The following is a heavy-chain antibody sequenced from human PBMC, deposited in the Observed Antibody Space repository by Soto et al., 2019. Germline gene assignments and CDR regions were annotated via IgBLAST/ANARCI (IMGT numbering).Heavy chain of an antibody. CDR3: ARGLYSGWHYFDY. V-gene: IGHV3-66*01. D-gene: IGHD5-12*01. CDR2: IYSGGST. J-gene: IGHJ4*02. Sequence: GGSLRLSCAASGFTVSSNYMSWVRQAPGKGLERVSVIYSGGSTYYADSVKERFTISRDNSKNTLYLQMNSLRAEDTAVYYCARGLYSGWHYFDYWGQGTLVTVSS. CDR1: GFTVSSNY.